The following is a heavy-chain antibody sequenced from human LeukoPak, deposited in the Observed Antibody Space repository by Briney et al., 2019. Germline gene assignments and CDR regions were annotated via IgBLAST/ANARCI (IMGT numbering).Heavy chain of an antibody. CDR1: GFTFSSYG. J-gene: IGHJ4*02. CDR3: ANAPPYYYDSSGFHVGDY. V-gene: IGHV3-30*18. CDR2: ISYDGSNK. D-gene: IGHD3-22*01. Sequence: GGSLRLSCAGSGFTFSSYGMQWVGQAPGKGLEGVAVISYDGSNKYYADSVKGRFTIYRDNSKNTLYLQMNSLRAEDTAVYYCANAPPYYYDSSGFHVGDYWGQGTLVTVSS.